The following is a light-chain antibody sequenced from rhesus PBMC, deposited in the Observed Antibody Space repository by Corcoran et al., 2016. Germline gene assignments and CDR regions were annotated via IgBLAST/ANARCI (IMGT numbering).Light chain of an antibody. CDR3: TQMFGVPAT. J-gene: IGKJ4*01. V-gene: IGKV1-74*01. CDR1: ENVNNH. CDR2: KAS. Sequence: DIQMTQSPSSLSASIGDRVTITCRASENVNNHLNWYQQKPGKAPKFLNYKASNLQDGVPSRFSGSGFGTNYTFTISSLQAEDVATFLCTQMFGVPATFGEGTKVDLK.